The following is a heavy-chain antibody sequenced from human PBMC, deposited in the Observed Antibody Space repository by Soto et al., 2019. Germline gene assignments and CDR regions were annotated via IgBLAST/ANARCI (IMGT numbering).Heavy chain of an antibody. CDR1: GDSISSETNY. J-gene: IGHJ4*02. D-gene: IGHD3-10*02. Sequence: SETLSLTCTVSGDSISSETNYWGWIRQPPGKGLEWIVSIYSSGSIYYNPSLKNRVTISVVTSKSQVSLKLSSVTAADTAVYFCATRDALTMYYFDNWGRGTLV. CDR2: IYSSGSI. CDR3: ATRDALTMYYFDN. V-gene: IGHV4-39*01.